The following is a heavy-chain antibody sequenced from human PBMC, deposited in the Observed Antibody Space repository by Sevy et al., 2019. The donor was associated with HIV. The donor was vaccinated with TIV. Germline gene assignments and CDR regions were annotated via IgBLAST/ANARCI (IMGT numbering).Heavy chain of an antibody. J-gene: IGHJ6*03. CDR1: GFTFSSYA. Sequence: GGSLRLSCAASGFTFSSYAMSWVRQAPGKGLEWVSAISGSGGSTYYAHSVKGRFTISRDNSKNTLYLQMNSLRAEDTAVYYCAKFPDTPYYYYYYMDVWGKGTTVTVSS. V-gene: IGHV3-23*01. CDR3: AKFPDTPYYYYYYMDV. CDR2: ISGSGGST.